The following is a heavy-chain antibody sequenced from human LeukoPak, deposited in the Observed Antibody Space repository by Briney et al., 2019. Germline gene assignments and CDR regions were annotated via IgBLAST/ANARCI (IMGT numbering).Heavy chain of an antibody. CDR1: GFTFSSYG. J-gene: IGHJ4*02. Sequence: GGSLRLSCAASGFTFSSYGMHWVRQAPGKGLEWVAVIWYDGSNKYYADPVKGRFTISRDNSKNTLYLQMNSLRAEDTAVYYCAKSTPPYYYDSSGSEGFDYWGQGTLVTVSS. CDR2: IWYDGSNK. D-gene: IGHD3-22*01. CDR3: AKSTPPYYYDSSGSEGFDY. V-gene: IGHV3-33*06.